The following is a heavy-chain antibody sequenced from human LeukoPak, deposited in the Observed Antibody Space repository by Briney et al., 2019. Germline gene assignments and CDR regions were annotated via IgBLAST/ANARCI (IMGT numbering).Heavy chain of an antibody. V-gene: IGHV3-23*01. CDR3: AKHNGSYVRGLDY. D-gene: IGHD1-26*01. J-gene: IGHJ4*02. CDR1: GFTFSSYA. CDR2: VSGSGGST. Sequence: QPGGSLRLSFAASGFTFSSYAVGWVPQAPGKGLEWVSFVSGSGGSTYYADSVKGRFTLSRDNSKSTLYLHMNSLTAEDTAVYYCAKHNGSYVRGLDYWGQGTLVTV.